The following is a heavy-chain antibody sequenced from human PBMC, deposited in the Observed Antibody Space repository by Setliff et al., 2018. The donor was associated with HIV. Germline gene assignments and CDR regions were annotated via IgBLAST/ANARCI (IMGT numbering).Heavy chain of an antibody. CDR3: ARDPPYDILTGYYGDAFDI. CDR2: ISSSSSYI. J-gene: IGHJ3*02. Sequence: GGSLRFSCAASGFTLSSYSMNWVRQAPGKGLEWVSSISSSSSYIYYADSVKGRFTISRDNSKNTLYLQMNSLRAEDTAVYYCARDPPYDILTGYYGDAFDIWGQGTMVTVS. D-gene: IGHD3-9*01. V-gene: IGHV3-21*01. CDR1: GFTLSSYS.